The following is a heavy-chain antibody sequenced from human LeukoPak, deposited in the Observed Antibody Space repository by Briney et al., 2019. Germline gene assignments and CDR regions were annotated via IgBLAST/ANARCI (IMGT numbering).Heavy chain of an antibody. Sequence: GASVKVSCRTSGYNFNTYAISWVRQAPGQGLEWMGWISAYNGNTNYAQKVQDRVTMTTDTSTSTVYMELRSLRSDDTAVYYCAREFTKGFDYWGQGTLVNVS. D-gene: IGHD2-8*01. V-gene: IGHV1-18*01. CDR1: GYNFNTYA. J-gene: IGHJ4*02. CDR3: AREFTKGFDY. CDR2: ISAYNGNT.